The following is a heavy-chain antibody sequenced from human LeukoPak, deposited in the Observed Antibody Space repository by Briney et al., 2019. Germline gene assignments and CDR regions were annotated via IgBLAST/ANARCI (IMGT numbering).Heavy chain of an antibody. D-gene: IGHD2-15*01. Sequence: SQTLSLTCTVSGGSISSGSYYWSWIRQPAGKGLEWIGRIYTSGSTNYNPSLKSRVTISVDTSKNQFSLKLSSVTAADTAVYYCARSGYCSGGSCLPEALWGQGTLVTVSS. V-gene: IGHV4-61*02. CDR2: IYTSGST. CDR1: GGSISSGSYY. CDR3: ARSGYCSGGSCLPEAL. J-gene: IGHJ4*02.